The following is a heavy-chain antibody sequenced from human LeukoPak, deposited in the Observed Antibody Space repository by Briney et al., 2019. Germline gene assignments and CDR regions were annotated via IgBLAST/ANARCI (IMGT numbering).Heavy chain of an antibody. CDR3: ARDGGGTGTTWWFDP. D-gene: IGHD1-1*01. V-gene: IGHV4-34*01. CDR1: GGSFSGYY. CDR2: INHSGST. Sequence: SETLSLTCAVYGGSFSGYYWSWLRQPPGKGLEWIGEINHSGSTNYNPSLKSRVTISVDTSKNQFSLKLSSVTAADTAVYYCARDGGGTGTTWWFDPWGQGTLVTVSS. J-gene: IGHJ5*02.